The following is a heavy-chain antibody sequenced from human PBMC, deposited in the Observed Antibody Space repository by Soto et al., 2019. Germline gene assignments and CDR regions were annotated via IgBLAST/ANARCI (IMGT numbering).Heavy chain of an antibody. CDR3: ARDYYDGRGSYFVSYFDF. V-gene: IGHV3-30-3*01. J-gene: IGHJ4*02. D-gene: IGHD3-22*01. CDR1: GFAFNRYS. Sequence: QVLLVESGGGVVQPGRSVRLFCAASGFAFNRYSMYWVRQTPGKGLEWVAFISKDGSNKKYSDYVKGRFTISRDNSKNTLYLQMNSLRGDDTAVYYCARDYYDGRGSYFVSYFDFWGQGALVTVSS. CDR2: ISKDGSNK.